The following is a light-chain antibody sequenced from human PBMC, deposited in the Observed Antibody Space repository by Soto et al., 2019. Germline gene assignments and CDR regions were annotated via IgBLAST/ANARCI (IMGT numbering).Light chain of an antibody. CDR3: GSYATSSSLYV. V-gene: IGLV2-14*01. Sequence: QSALTQPASVSGSPGQSITISRTGTSSDVGYHNYVSWYQQHPGNAPKLIIYEVSDRPSGVSNRFSGSKSGNTASLTISGLQAEDEAEYYCGSYATSSSLYVFGTGTKVTVL. CDR1: SSDVGYHNY. CDR2: EVS. J-gene: IGLJ1*01.